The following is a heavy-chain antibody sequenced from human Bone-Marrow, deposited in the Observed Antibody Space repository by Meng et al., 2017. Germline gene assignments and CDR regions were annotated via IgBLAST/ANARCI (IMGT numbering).Heavy chain of an antibody. CDR1: GYTFTSYD. CDR2: MNPNSGNT. D-gene: IGHD3-22*01. CDR3: ARGTGSGYYDSSGYYHT. Sequence: ASVKVSCKASGYTFTSYDINWVRQATGQGLEWMGWMNPNSGNTGYAQKFQGRVTMTRNTSISTAYMELSSLRSEDTAVYYCARGTGSGYYDSSGYYHTWGQGTLVTVSS. J-gene: IGHJ4*02. V-gene: IGHV1-8*01.